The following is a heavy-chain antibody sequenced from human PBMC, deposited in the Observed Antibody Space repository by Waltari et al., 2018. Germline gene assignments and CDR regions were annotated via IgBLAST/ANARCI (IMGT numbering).Heavy chain of an antibody. CDR2: ISWDGGST. D-gene: IGHD1-26*01. CDR1: GFTFDDYT. Sequence: EVQLVESGGVVVQPGGSLRLSCAASGFTFDDYTMHWVRQAPGKGLEWVSLISWDGGSTYYADSVKGRFTISRDNSKNSLYLQMNSLRTEDTAVYYCASMSGSYRHAFDIWGQGTMVTVSS. V-gene: IGHV3-43*01. CDR3: ASMSGSYRHAFDI. J-gene: IGHJ3*02.